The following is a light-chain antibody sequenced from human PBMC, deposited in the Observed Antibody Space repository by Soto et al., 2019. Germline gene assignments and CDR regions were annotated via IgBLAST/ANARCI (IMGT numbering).Light chain of an antibody. CDR1: QSISSW. J-gene: IGKJ1*01. CDR3: QQFNSYPPGA. Sequence: DIQMTQSPSTLSASVGDRVTITCRASQSISSWLAWYQQKPGKAPKLLIYDASSLDSGVPSRFSGSGSGPEFTLTISSLQPDDFATYYCQQFNSYPPGAFGQGTKVDIK. V-gene: IGKV1-5*01. CDR2: DAS.